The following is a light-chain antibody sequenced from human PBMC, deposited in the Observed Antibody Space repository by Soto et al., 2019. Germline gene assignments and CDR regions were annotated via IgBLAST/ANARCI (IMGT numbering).Light chain of an antibody. CDR2: GAS. J-gene: IGKJ5*01. Sequence: EIVLTQSPGTLSLSPGERATLSCRASQSLSSSYLAWYQQKPGQAPRLLIYGASSRATGIPDRFSGSGSGTDFTLTICRLEPEDFAVYYCQQYGTSPRITFGQGTRLEIK. CDR1: QSLSSSY. V-gene: IGKV3-20*01. CDR3: QQYGTSPRIT.